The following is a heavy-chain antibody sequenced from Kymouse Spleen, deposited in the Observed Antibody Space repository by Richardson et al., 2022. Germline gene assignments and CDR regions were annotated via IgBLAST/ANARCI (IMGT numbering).Heavy chain of an antibody. D-gene: IGHD3-10*01. CDR2: IWYDGSNK. V-gene: IGHV3-33*01. Sequence: QVQLVESGGGVVQPGRSLRLSCAASGFTFSSYGMHWVRQAPGKGLEWVAVIWYDGSNKYYADSVKGRFTISRDNSKNTLYLQMNSLRAEDTAVYYCAREITMVRGVPGYFQHWGQGTLVTVSS. CDR3: AREITMVRGVPGYFQH. CDR1: GFTFSSYG. J-gene: IGHJ1*01.